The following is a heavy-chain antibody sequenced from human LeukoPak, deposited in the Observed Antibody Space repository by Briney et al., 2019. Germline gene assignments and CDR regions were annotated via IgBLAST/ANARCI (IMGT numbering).Heavy chain of an antibody. J-gene: IGHJ5*02. V-gene: IGHV3-9*01. Sequence: GRFLRLSCAASGFTFDDYAMHWVRQAPGKGLEWVSGISWNSGSIGYADSVKGRFTISRDNAKNSLYLQMNSLRAEDTALYYCAKDGEKWELLSWFDPWGQGTLVTVSS. CDR1: GFTFDDYA. CDR3: AKDGEKWELLSWFDP. CDR2: ISWNSGSI. D-gene: IGHD1-26*01.